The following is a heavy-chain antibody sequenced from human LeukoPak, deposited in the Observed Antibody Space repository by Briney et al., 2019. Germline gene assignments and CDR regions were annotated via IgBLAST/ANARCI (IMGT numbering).Heavy chain of an antibody. J-gene: IGHJ4*02. CDR2: INSDGTGI. CDR3: AKDRVEGKQWLAQFDY. CDR1: GFSFSSHW. Sequence: PGGSRRLSCAASGFSFSSHWMHWVRQAPGKGLVWVSRINSDGTGISYADSVKGRFTISRDNAKNTLYLQMNSLRAEDTAVYYCAKDRVEGKQWLAQFDYWGQGTLVTVSS. D-gene: IGHD6-19*01. V-gene: IGHV3-74*01.